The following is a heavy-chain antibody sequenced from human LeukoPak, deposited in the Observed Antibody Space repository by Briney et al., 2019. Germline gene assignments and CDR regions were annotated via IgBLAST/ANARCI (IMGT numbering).Heavy chain of an antibody. Sequence: SGPTLVKPTQTLTLTCTFSGFSLSTSGVGVGWIRQPPGKALEWLALIYWDDDKRYSPSLKSRLTITKDTSKNQVVLTMTNMDPVDTAIYYCAHSMGFDWLLSTRYYFDYWGQGTLVTVSS. CDR1: GFSLSTSGVG. CDR2: IYWDDDK. J-gene: IGHJ4*02. V-gene: IGHV2-5*02. CDR3: AHSMGFDWLLSTRYYFDY. D-gene: IGHD3-9*01.